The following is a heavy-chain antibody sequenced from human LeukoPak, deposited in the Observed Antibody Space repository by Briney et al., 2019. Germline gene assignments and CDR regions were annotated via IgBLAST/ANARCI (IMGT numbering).Heavy chain of an antibody. V-gene: IGHV3-21*01. J-gene: IGHJ4*02. Sequence: SGGSLRLSCAASGFTFSSYIMNWVRQAPGKGLEWVSSISSSSSYIYYADSVKGRFTISRDNAKNSLYLQMNSLRAEDTAVYYCARGQLTMVRTTSDDYWGQGTLVTVSS. CDR1: GFTFSSYI. CDR3: ARGQLTMVRTTSDDY. CDR2: ISSSSSYI. D-gene: IGHD3-10*01.